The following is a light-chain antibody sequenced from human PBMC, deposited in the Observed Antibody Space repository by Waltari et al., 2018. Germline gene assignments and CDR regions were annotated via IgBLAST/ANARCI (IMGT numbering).Light chain of an antibody. CDR1: QSVLSSSNNKNF. CDR2: WAS. Sequence: IVMTQSTDSLTVSLRERATVHCKSSQSVLSSSNNKNFLAWYPQKPGQPPKLLIYWASTRGSGVPDRFSVSGSGTDFTLTISSLQAEDVAVYYCQQYYITPPTFGQGTKVEIK. V-gene: IGKV4-1*01. CDR3: QQYYITPPT. J-gene: IGKJ1*01.